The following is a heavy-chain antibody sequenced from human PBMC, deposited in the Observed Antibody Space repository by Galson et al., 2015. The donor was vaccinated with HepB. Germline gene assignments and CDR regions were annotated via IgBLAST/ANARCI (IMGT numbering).Heavy chain of an antibody. D-gene: IGHD3-10*01. V-gene: IGHV3-30*18. CDR3: AKDRSILWFGGGFDY. Sequence: SYGMHWVRQAPGKGLEWVAVISYDGSNKYYADSVKGRFTISRDNSKNTLYLQMNSLRAEDTAVYYCAKDRSILWFGGGFDYWGQGTLVTVSS. J-gene: IGHJ4*02. CDR2: ISYDGSNK. CDR1: SYG.